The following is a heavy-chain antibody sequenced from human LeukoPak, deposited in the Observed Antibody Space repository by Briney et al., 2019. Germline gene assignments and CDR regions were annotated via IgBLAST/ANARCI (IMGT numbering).Heavy chain of an antibody. Sequence: SETLSLTCTVSGGSISSYYWSWIRQPPGKGLEGIGYIYYSGSTNYNPSLKSRVTISVDTSKNQFSLKLSSVTAADTDVYYCARGIAAAGDFDYWGQGNLVTVSS. CDR1: GGSISSYY. J-gene: IGHJ4*02. D-gene: IGHD6-13*01. V-gene: IGHV4-59*01. CDR2: IYYSGST. CDR3: ARGIAAAGDFDY.